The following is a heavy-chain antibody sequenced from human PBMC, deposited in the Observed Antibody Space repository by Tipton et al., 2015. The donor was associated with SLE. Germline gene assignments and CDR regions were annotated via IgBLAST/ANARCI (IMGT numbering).Heavy chain of an antibody. CDR3: TRGVRGYYDYSYMDV. D-gene: IGHD3-10*02. CDR1: GGSLTGYV. Sequence: TLSLTCAVYGGSLTGYVWSWIRQPPGKGLEWIGEISHSGSTNYNPSLKSRVTISRGTSGKQVSLKLSLVTAADTAVYYCTRGVRGYYDYSYMDVWGKGTTVTVSS. V-gene: IGHV4-34*01. CDR2: ISHSGST. J-gene: IGHJ6*03.